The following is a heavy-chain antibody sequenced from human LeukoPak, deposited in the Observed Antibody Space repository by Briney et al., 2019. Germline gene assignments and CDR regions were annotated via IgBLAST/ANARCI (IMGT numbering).Heavy chain of an antibody. V-gene: IGHV3-30*04. CDR3: ARGLDQTENY. D-gene: IGHD2-2*01. J-gene: IGHJ4*02. Sequence: PGGSLRLSCAASGFTFTTYAMHSVRQAPGKWLEWVVVISYDGNNQYSAGSVTGRFTISRDDSKITLYLQMNSLRPDDTAVYYCARGLDQTENYWGQGTLVTVSS. CDR2: ISYDGNNQ. CDR1: GFTFTTYA.